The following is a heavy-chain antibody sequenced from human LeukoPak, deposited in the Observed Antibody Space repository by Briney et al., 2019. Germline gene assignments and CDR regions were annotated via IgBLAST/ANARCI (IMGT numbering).Heavy chain of an antibody. CDR3: ARAFSTYCSSTSCHDT. Sequence: GGSLRLSCAASGFTFSSYSMNWVRQAPGKGLVWVSRIKSDGSTTNYADSVKGRFTISRDNAKNTLYLQMNSLRAEDTAVYYCARAFSTYCSSTSCHDTWGQGTLVTVSS. CDR2: IKSDGSTT. CDR1: GFTFSSYS. V-gene: IGHV3-74*01. D-gene: IGHD2-2*01. J-gene: IGHJ5*02.